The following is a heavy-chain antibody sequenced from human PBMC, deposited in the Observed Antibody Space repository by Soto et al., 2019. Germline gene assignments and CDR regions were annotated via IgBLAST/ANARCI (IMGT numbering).Heavy chain of an antibody. CDR3: GRDRGNGDTLWYYYMDV. D-gene: IGHD2-21*01. Sequence: GGSLRLSCAASGFTVSSSYMSWVRQAPGKGLEWVSVIYRGSSTYYADSVMGRFTISRDNSKNTLYLQMNSLRAEDTAEYYCGRDRGNGDTLWYYYMDVWGKGTTVTVSS. V-gene: IGHV3-66*01. CDR1: GFTVSSSY. J-gene: IGHJ6*03. CDR2: IYRGSST.